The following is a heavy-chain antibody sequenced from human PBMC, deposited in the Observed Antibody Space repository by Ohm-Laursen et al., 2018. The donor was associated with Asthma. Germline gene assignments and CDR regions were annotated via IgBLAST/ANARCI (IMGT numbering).Heavy chain of an antibody. CDR1: GFIFSNYG. J-gene: IGHJ4*02. Sequence: SLRLSCAASGFIFSNYGMHWVRQAPGKGLEWVAVISYDGSNKYYADSVKGRFTISRDNSKNTLYLQMNSLRAEDTAVYYCARSRSLSGSTEPYDYWGQGTLVTVSS. CDR3: ARSRSLSGSTEPYDY. D-gene: IGHD3-10*01. CDR2: ISYDGSNK. V-gene: IGHV3-30*03.